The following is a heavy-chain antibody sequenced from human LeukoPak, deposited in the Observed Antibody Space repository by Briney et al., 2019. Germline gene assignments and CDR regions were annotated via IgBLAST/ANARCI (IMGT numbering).Heavy chain of an antibody. V-gene: IGHV4-31*03. D-gene: IGHD5-18*01. CDR1: GGSISSGGYY. CDR2: IYYSGST. J-gene: IGHJ4*02. CDR3: ARSAAWIQLWYYFDY. Sequence: SQTLSLTCTVSGGSISSGGYYWSWIRQHPGKGLEWIGYIYYSGSTYYNPSLKSRVTISVDTSKNQFSLKLSSVTAAGTAVYYCARSAAWIQLWYYFDYWGQGTLVTVSS.